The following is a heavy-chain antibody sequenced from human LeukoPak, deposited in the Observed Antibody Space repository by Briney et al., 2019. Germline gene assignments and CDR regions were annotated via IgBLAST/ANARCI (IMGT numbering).Heavy chain of an antibody. CDR3: ARDAFADSSGGSFDF. CDR2: IWYDGSKK. Sequence: GGSLRLSCAASGFSFDTHGMHWVRQAPGKGLEWVEVIWYDGSKKYYADSVKGRFTISRDNSKKSLFLQMNSLRTEDTALYYCARDAFADSSGGSFDFWGQGTLVTVSS. D-gene: IGHD3-16*01. V-gene: IGHV3-33*01. J-gene: IGHJ4*02. CDR1: GFSFDTHG.